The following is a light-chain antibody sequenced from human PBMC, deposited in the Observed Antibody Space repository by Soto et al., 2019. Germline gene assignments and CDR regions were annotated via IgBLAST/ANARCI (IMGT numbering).Light chain of an antibody. CDR1: SSDVGSYNY. J-gene: IGLJ3*02. Sequence: QSVLTQPGSVSGSPGQSISISCIGTSSDVGSYNYVSWYQQHPGKAPKLMIYEVRNRPSGVSDRFSGSRSGNTASLTISGLQAEDESDYYCSSYTSSSTWVFGGGTKLTVL. CDR3: SSYTSSSTWV. CDR2: EVR. V-gene: IGLV2-14*01.